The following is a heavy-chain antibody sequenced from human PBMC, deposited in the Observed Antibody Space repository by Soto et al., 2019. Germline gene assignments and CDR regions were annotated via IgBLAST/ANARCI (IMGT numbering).Heavy chain of an antibody. Sequence: QVQLVESGGDVVQPGRSLRLSCSASGFIYSSCAMHWVRQVPGKGLEWLAVVSHDGTLYPYADSVRGRFTISRDNSRKMLYLQMNSLRPDDTAVYHCVKDRSDTWSFDNWGQGTLVTVSS. CDR2: VSHDGTLY. V-gene: IGHV3-30*18. CDR3: VKDRSDTWSFDN. J-gene: IGHJ4*02. CDR1: GFIYSSCA. D-gene: IGHD2-8*02.